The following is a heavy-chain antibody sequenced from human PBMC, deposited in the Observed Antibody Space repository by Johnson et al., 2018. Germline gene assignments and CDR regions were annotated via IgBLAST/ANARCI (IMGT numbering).Heavy chain of an antibody. Sequence: QVQLVESGGRVVQPRRSLRLCCSAAGFTFSSYAMHWVRQAPGQGREWVAVISDDGSNKFYAESVKGRFTISRDNSKYPVYLQMHRLKADDTAVFYCARAQGGDYLAEYFQHWGQGSLVTVSS. V-gene: IGHV3-30-3*01. D-gene: IGHD4-17*01. CDR2: ISDDGSNK. CDR1: GFTFSSYA. J-gene: IGHJ1*01. CDR3: ARAQGGDYLAEYFQH.